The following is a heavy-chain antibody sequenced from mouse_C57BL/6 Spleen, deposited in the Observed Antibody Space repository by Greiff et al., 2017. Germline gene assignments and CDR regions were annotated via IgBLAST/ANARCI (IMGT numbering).Heavy chain of an antibody. CDR2: IDPSDSDT. CDR1: GYTFTSYW. Sequence: QVQLQQPGAELVKPGASVKLSCKASGYTFTSYWMQWVKQRPGQGLEWIGEIDPSDSDTNYNQKFKGKATLTVDTSSSTAYMQLSSLTSEDSAVYYCARRGFPFYAMDYWGQGTSVTVSS. J-gene: IGHJ4*01. V-gene: IGHV1-50*01. CDR3: ARRGFPFYAMDY.